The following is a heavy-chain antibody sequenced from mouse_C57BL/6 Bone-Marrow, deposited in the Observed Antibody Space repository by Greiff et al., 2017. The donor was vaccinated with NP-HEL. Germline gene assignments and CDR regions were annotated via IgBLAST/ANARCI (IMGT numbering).Heavy chain of an antibody. D-gene: IGHD1-1*01. Sequence: VQLQQPGAELVRPGTSVKLSCKASGYTFTSYWMHWVKQRPGQGLEWIGVIDPSDSYTNYNQKFKGKATLTVDTSSSTAYMQLSSLTSEDSAVYYCARGSDGSSPYFDYWGQGTTLTVSS. CDR3: ARGSDGSSPYFDY. CDR2: IDPSDSYT. J-gene: IGHJ2*01. CDR1: GYTFTSYW. V-gene: IGHV1-59*01.